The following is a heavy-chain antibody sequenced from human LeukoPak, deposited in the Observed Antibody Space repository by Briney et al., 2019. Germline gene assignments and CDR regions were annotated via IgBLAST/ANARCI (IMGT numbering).Heavy chain of an antibody. D-gene: IGHD6-13*01. Sequence: PGGSLRLSCAASGFTFIDYWMSWVRQAPGKGLEWVADIKQDGSEKNYVDSVKGRFTISRDNTKKSLYLQVNSLSVEDTAIYYCAREGILAAVDYWGQGTLVTVSP. CDR1: GFTFIDYW. CDR3: AREGILAAVDY. J-gene: IGHJ4*02. V-gene: IGHV3-7*01. CDR2: IKQDGSEK.